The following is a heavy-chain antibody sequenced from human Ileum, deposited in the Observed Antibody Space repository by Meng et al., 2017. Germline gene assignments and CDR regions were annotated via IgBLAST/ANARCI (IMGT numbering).Heavy chain of an antibody. CDR3: ARGTSGSHTNFDH. V-gene: IGHV4-39*07. CDR2: MYYSGST. CDR1: GGSISSSSYY. Sequence: SDTLSFTCTVPGGSISSSSYYWAWIRQPPEKGLEWIGSMYYSGSTYYNPSLKSRVAISLDTPKNQFSLKLSSVTAAGTAVYYCARGTSGSHTNFDHWGQRTLVTVSS. J-gene: IGHJ4*02. D-gene: IGHD1-26*01.